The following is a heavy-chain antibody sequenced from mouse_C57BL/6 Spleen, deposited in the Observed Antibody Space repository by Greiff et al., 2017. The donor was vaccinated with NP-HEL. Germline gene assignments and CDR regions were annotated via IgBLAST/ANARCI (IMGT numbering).Heavy chain of an antibody. CDR1: GYTFTSYW. J-gene: IGHJ4*01. V-gene: IGHV1-50*01. CDR3: ARYGNYAMDY. Sequence: QVQLQQPGAELVKPGASVKLSCKASGYTFTSYWMQWVKQRPGQGLEWIGEIDPSDSYTNYNQKFKGKAILTVDTSSSTAYMKLSSLTSEDSAVYYCARYGNYAMDYWGQGTSVTVTS. D-gene: IGHD2-1*01. CDR2: IDPSDSYT.